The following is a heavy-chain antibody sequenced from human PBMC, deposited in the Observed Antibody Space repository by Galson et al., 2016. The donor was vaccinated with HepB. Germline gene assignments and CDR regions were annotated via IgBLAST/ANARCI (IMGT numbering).Heavy chain of an antibody. Sequence: SLRLSCAASGFTFSSYGMLWVRQATGKGLEWVALISYDGCEDYYADSVKGRFSISRDNSRKTVYLQMSNLGPEDRAVYFCAQELKYGNEGALFDYWGQGSLVTVAS. V-gene: IGHV3-30*18. D-gene: IGHD6-6*01. J-gene: IGHJ4*02. CDR1: GFTFSSYG. CDR2: ISYDGCED. CDR3: AQELKYGNEGALFDY.